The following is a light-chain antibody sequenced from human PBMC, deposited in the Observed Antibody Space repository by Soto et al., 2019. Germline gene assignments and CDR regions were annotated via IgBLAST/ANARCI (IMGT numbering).Light chain of an antibody. CDR3: QNYDSAPIT. V-gene: IGKV1-27*01. J-gene: IGKJ5*01. Sequence: DLQMKQSPSSLSASVGKIVSITCRASQGISNYLAWYQQKPGKVPKVLIYAASTLQPGVPSRFSGSGYGTDFNLTINSLQTDDIATYYCQNYDSAPITFGQGTRLEIK. CDR2: AAS. CDR1: QGISNY.